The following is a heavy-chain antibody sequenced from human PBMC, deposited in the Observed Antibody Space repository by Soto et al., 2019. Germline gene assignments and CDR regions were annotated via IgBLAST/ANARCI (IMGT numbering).Heavy chain of an antibody. V-gene: IGHV3-33*01. CDR3: AREGIDSSGYYLAFDI. D-gene: IGHD3-22*01. CDR2: IWYDGSNK. Sequence: GGSLRLSCAASGFTFSSYGMHWVRQAPGKGLEWVAVIWYDGSNKYYADSVKGRFTISRDNSKNTLYLQMNSLRAEDTAVYYCAREGIDSSGYYLAFDIWGQGTMVTVS. J-gene: IGHJ3*02. CDR1: GFTFSSYG.